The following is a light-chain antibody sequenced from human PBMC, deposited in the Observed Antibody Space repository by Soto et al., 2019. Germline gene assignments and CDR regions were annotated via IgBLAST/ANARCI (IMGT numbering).Light chain of an antibody. CDR3: QDSGTSPYT. CDR1: QSVRNRY. Sequence: EIVVTQSPGTLSLSPGEGATLSCRVSQSVRNRYLAWYQQKPGQAPRLLLYDASSRPSGIPDRFTGSGSGTDFTLSISRLEPEDFAVYYGQDSGTSPYTFGQGTKLEIK. J-gene: IGKJ2*01. CDR2: DAS. V-gene: IGKV3-20*01.